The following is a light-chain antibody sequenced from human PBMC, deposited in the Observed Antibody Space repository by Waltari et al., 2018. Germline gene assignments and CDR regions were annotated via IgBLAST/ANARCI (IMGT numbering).Light chain of an antibody. CDR1: QDIKKF. CDR3: QQRSNWPRIS. Sequence: FVLTQSPDSLSLSVGERATLSCRSSQDIKKFLAWYQQKPGQAPRLIIHDASTRSTGIPARFSGSGSGTDFTLTISSVEPEDFAVYYCQQRSNWPRISFGQGTRLELK. J-gene: IGKJ5*01. V-gene: IGKV3-11*01. CDR2: DAS.